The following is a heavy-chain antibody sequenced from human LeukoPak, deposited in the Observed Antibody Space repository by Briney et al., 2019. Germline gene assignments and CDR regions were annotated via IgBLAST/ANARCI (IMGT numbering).Heavy chain of an antibody. CDR3: ASRSATYSDFDY. CDR1: GYTFSSFG. D-gene: IGHD2-15*01. CDR2: ISTDKSNT. V-gene: IGHV1-18*01. Sequence: GASVKVSCKASGYTFSSFGISWVRQAPGQGLEWMGGISTDKSNTNHAQKFQGRVTMTTDTYTSTAYMELRSLRSDATAVYYCASRSATYSDFDYWGQGTLVTVSS. J-gene: IGHJ4*02.